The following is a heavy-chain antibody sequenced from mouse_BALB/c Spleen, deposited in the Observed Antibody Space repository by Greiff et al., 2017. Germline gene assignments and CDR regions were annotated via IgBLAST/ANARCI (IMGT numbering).Heavy chain of an antibody. CDR2: IYPGNSDT. Sequence: VQLQQSGTVLARPGASVKMSCKASGYTFTSYWMHWVKQRPGQGLEWIGAIYPGNSDTSYNQKFKGKAKLTAVTSTSTAYMELSSLTNEDSAVYYCVPHYYGSSSFAYWGQGTLVTVSA. D-gene: IGHD1-1*01. CDR3: VPHYYGSSSFAY. J-gene: IGHJ3*01. CDR1: GYTFTSYW. V-gene: IGHV1-5*01.